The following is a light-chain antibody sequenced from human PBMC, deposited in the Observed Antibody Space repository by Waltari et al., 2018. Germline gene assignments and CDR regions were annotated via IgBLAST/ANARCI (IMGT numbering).Light chain of an antibody. CDR1: QGISNY. CDR2: AAS. J-gene: IGKJ1*01. CDR3: QQLNSYQWT. V-gene: IGKV1-9*01. Sequence: IQLTQSPSSLSASVGDRVTITCRASQGISNYLAWYQQKPGQAPKLLIYAASTLQSGVPSRFSGSGSGTDFTLTISSLQPEDCATYYCQQLNSYQWTFGQGTKVEIK.